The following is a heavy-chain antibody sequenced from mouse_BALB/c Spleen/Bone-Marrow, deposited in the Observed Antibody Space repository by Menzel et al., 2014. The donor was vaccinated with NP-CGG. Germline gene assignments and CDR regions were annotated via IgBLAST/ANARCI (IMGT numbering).Heavy chain of an antibody. Sequence: EVKLMESGGGLVQPGGSLRLSCATSGFTFTDYYMSWVRQPPGKALEWLGFIRNKANGYTTEYSASVKGRFTISRDNSHSILYLQMNTLRTEDSASYYCARDRNCDIHWFLDLGGAGTRVRVPS. J-gene: IGHJ1*01. CDR3: ARDRNCDIHWFLDL. CDR1: GFTFTDYY. V-gene: IGHV7-3*02. D-gene: IGHD4-1*01. CDR2: IRNKANGYTT.